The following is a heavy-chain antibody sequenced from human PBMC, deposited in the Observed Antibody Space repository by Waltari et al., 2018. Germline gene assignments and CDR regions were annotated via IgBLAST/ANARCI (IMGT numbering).Heavy chain of an antibody. V-gene: IGHV3-33*06. J-gene: IGHJ6*03. Sequence: QVQLVESGGGVVQPGRSLRLSCAASGFTFSSYGMHWVRQAPGKGLEWVAVIWYDGSNKYYADSVKGRFTISRDNSKNTLYLQMNSLRAEDTAVYYCAKSYSSSSTPGYYYYYMDVWGKGTTVTVSS. CDR3: AKSYSSSSTPGYYYYYMDV. CDR1: GFTFSSYG. CDR2: IWYDGSNK. D-gene: IGHD6-6*01.